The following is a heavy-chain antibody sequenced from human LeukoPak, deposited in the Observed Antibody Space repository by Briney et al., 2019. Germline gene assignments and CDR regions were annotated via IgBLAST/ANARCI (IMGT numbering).Heavy chain of an antibody. D-gene: IGHD3-10*01. CDR3: ARGFYGSGSQFDY. CDR2: IFHTGHT. Sequence: PSQTLSLTCAVSGGSISSGDYPWSWIRQPPGKGLEWIGYIFHTGHTSYNPSLKSRVTISVDMSKNQLSLKLSSVTAADTAVYYCARGFYGSGSQFDYWGQGALVTVSS. J-gene: IGHJ4*02. V-gene: IGHV4-30-2*01. CDR1: GGSISSGDYP.